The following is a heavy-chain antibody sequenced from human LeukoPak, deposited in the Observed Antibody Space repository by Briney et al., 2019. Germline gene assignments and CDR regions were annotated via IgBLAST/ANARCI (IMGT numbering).Heavy chain of an antibody. CDR3: TRVLGGGILWFDY. Sequence: GGSLRLSCAASGFXFSDHYMDWVRQAPGKGPEWVGRTRNKANSYTTDYAACVKGRFTVSRDDSKNSLYLQMTSLKAEDTAVYYCTRVLGGGILWFDYWGQGALVTVSS. J-gene: IGHJ5*01. V-gene: IGHV3-72*01. CDR2: TRNKANSYTT. CDR1: GFXFSDHY. D-gene: IGHD1-26*01.